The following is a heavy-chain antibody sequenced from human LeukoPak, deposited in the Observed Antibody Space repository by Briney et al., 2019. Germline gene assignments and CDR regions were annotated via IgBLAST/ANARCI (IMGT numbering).Heavy chain of an antibody. J-gene: IGHJ4*02. Sequence: GGSLRLSCAVSGFIFSDGYMNWVRQAPGKGLEWLSVIYRGGATYYADSVRGRFIISRDSSKNTWHLQLNSLRAEDTAVYYCAGASSNGVVIDATSFDLWGQGTLVVVSS. D-gene: IGHD2-2*01. CDR3: AGASSNGVVIDATSFDL. CDR1: GFIFSDGY. CDR2: IYRGGAT. V-gene: IGHV3-66*01.